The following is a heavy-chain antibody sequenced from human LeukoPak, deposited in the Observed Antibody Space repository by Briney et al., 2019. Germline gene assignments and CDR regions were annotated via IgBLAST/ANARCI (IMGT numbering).Heavy chain of an antibody. V-gene: IGHV4-30-2*02. Sequence: SETLSLTCTVSGGSITSGGSYWTWIRQPPGKGLEWIGNIFHSGTTYYNPSLKSRVTMSVDRSKNQFSLKLTSVTTADTAIYYCASSRRGYTSGWFFDYWGQGALVTVSS. CDR3: ASSRRGYTSGWFFDY. CDR1: GGSITSGGSY. CDR2: IFHSGTT. D-gene: IGHD6-13*01. J-gene: IGHJ4*02.